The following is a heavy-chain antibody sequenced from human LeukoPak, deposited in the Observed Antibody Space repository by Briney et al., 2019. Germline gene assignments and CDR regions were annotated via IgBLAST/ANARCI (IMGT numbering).Heavy chain of an antibody. Sequence: ASVKVSCKASGYTFTSYGISWVRQAPGQGLEWMGIINPSGGSTSYAQKFQGRVTMTRDTSTSTVYMELSSLRSEDTAVYYCARGAFTIFGVVIIRQWFDPWGQGTLVTVSS. J-gene: IGHJ5*02. V-gene: IGHV1-46*03. CDR3: ARGAFTIFGVVIIRQWFDP. CDR1: GYTFTSYG. CDR2: INPSGGST. D-gene: IGHD3-3*01.